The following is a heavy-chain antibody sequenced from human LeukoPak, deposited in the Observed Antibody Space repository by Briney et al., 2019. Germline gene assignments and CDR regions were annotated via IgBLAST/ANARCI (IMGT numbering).Heavy chain of an antibody. J-gene: IGHJ4*02. CDR3: ARAVVVAVAGTLGY. CDR1: GFTFSSYS. CDR2: ISYDGSNK. Sequence: GGSLRLSCAASGFTFSSYSMNWVRQAPGKGLEGVAVISYDGSNKYYADSVKGRFTISRDNSKNTLYLQMNSLRAEDTAVYYCARAVVVAVAGTLGYWGQGTLVTVSS. V-gene: IGHV3-30*03. D-gene: IGHD6-19*01.